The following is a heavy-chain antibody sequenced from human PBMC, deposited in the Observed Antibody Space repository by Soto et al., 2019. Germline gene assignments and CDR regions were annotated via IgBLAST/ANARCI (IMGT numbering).Heavy chain of an antibody. D-gene: IGHD5-12*01. CDR3: ARRGYDYVRGFNWFVP. J-gene: IGHJ5*02. V-gene: IGHV1-69*12. CDR2: IIPIFGTA. Sequence: QVQLVQSGAEVKKPGSSVKVSCKASGGTFSSYAISWVRQAPGQGLEWMGGIIPIFGTANYAQKFQGRVTITAAESTSTAYRELSSLRSEDTAVYYCARRGYDYVRGFNWFVPWGQGTLVTVSS. CDR1: GGTFSSYA.